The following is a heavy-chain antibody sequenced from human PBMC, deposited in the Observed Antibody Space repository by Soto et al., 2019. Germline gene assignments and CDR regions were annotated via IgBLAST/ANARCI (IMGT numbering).Heavy chain of an antibody. J-gene: IGHJ5*02. CDR2: IYYSGST. CDR1: GGSISSSSYY. CDR3: ARHLGRSYYGCSWFDP. V-gene: IGHV4-39*01. D-gene: IGHD1-26*01. Sequence: SETLSLTCTVSGGSISSSSYYWGWIRQPPGKGLEWIGSIYYSGSTYYNPSLKSRVTISVDTSKNQFSLKLSSVTAADTAVYYCARHLGRSYYGCSWFDPWGQGTLVTVSS.